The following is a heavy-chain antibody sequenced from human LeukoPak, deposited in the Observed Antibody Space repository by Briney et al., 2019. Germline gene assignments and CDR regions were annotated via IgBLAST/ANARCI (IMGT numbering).Heavy chain of an antibody. CDR1: GGTFSGYA. D-gene: IGHD3-9*01. J-gene: IGHJ3*02. CDR2: IIPIFGTA. V-gene: IGHV1-69*13. CDR3: ARVAEYDMSDAFDI. Sequence: SVKVSCKASGGTFSGYAISWVRQAPGQGLEWMGGIIPIFGTANYAQKFQGRVTITADESTSTAYMELSSLRSEDTAVYYCARVAEYDMSDAFDIWGQGTMVTVSS.